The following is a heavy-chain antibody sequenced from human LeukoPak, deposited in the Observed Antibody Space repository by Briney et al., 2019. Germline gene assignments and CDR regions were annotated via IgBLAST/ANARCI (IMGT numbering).Heavy chain of an antibody. Sequence: GGSMRLSCAASGFTLSSYWMSWVRQAPGKGLEWVANIKQDGSEKYYVDSVKDRFTISRDNAKNSMYLQMNSLRAEDMAVYYCARGGVYWGQGTLVTVSS. J-gene: IGHJ4*02. CDR1: GFTLSSYW. V-gene: IGHV3-7*01. CDR2: IKQDGSEK. CDR3: ARGGVY.